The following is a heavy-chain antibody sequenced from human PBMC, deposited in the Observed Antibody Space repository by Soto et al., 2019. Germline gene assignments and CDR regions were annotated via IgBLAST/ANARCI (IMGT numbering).Heavy chain of an antibody. J-gene: IGHJ5*02. CDR1: GFTFSSYG. CDR2: ISYDGSNK. CDR3: AKDNTNWFDP. Sequence: GGSLRLSCAASGFTFSSYGMHWVRQAPGKGLEWVAVISYDGSNKYYADSVKGRFTISRDNSKNTLYLQMNSLRAEDTAVYYCAKDNTNWFDPWGQGTLVTVSS. V-gene: IGHV3-30*18.